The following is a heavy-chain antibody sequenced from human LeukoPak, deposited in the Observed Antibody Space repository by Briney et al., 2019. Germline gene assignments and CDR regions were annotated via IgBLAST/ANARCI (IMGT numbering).Heavy chain of an antibody. J-gene: IGHJ4*02. D-gene: IGHD3-22*01. CDR3: ARHRTTGTDSSGFFDY. CDR2: IYPGDSDT. CDR1: GYSFTSYL. V-gene: IGHV5-51*01. Sequence: GESLKISCKGSGYSFTSYLIGWVRQMPGKGLEWMGIIYPGDSDTRYSPSFQGQVTIPADKSISTAYLQWSSLKASDTAMYYCARHRTTGTDSSGFFDYWGQGTLVTVSS.